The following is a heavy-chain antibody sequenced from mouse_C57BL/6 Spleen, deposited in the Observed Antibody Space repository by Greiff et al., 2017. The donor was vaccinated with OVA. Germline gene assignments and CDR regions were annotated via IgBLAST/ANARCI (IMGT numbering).Heavy chain of an antibody. V-gene: IGHV1-64*01. CDR2: IHPNSGST. CDR1: GYTFTSYW. Sequence: VQLQQPGAELVKPGASVKLSCKASGYTFTSYWMHWVKQRPGQGLEWIGMIHPNSGSTNYNEKFKSKATLTVDKSSSTAYMQLSSLTSEDSAVYYCAREMDYYGRSRPYFDVWGTGTTVTVSS. J-gene: IGHJ1*03. D-gene: IGHD1-1*01. CDR3: AREMDYYGRSRPYFDV.